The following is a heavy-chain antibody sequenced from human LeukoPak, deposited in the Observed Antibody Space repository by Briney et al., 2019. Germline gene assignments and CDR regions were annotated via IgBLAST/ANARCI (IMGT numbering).Heavy chain of an antibody. CDR2: IYQSGST. CDR1: GGSISRYN. Sequence: KPSETLSLTCTVSGGSISRYNWSWIRQPPGKGLEWIGSIYQSGSTYYNPSLKSRVTISVDTSKNQFSLKLSSVTAADTAVYYCARVPGPNWFDPWGQGTLVTVSS. V-gene: IGHV4-38-2*02. J-gene: IGHJ5*02. CDR3: ARVPGPNWFDP.